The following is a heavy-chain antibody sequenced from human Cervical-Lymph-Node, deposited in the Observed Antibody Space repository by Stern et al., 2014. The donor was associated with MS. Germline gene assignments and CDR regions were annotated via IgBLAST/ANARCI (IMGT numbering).Heavy chain of an antibody. CDR2: ISSSSIYI. CDR1: GFTFSAYF. V-gene: IGHV3-21*01. J-gene: IGHJ4*02. Sequence: EVQLVESGGGLVKPGGSLRLSCAASGFTFSAYFMNWVRQAPGKGLEWVSSISSSSIYIYYADSVRGRFTISRDNGKNSLYLQVNSLRVEDTAVYYCARGSAESRVDYWGQGTLVTVSS. CDR3: ARGSAESRVDY.